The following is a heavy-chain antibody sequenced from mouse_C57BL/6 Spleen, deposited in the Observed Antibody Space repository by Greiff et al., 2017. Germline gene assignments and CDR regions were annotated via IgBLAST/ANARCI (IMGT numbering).Heavy chain of an antibody. Sequence: VQLQQSGTVLARPGASVKMSCKTSGYTFTSYWMHWVKQRPGQGLEWIGAIYPGNSDTSYNQKFKGKAKLTAVTSASTAYMELSSLTNEDSAVYYCTRSYDYGGSPGTFDYWGQGTTLTVSS. CDR3: TRSYDYGGSPGTFDY. CDR2: IYPGNSDT. J-gene: IGHJ2*01. CDR1: GYTFTSYW. V-gene: IGHV1-5*01. D-gene: IGHD2-4*01.